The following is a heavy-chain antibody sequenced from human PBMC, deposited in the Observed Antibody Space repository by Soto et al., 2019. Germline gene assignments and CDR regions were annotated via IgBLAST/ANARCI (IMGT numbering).Heavy chain of an antibody. CDR3: ARSSLTYFEF. CDR1: GFTFSDYY. CDR2: ISGSGSTT. Sequence: PGGSLRLSCTASGFTFSDYYMSWIRQAPGECLEWLAYISGSGSTTYYTDSVKGRFAISRDNARTSLYLQINSLRVEDSAVYYCARSSLTYFEFWGQGTLVTVSS. V-gene: IGHV3-11*01. J-gene: IGHJ4*02.